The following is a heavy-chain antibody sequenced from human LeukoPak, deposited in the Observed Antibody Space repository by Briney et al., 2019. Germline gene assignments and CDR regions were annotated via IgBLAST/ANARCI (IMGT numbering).Heavy chain of an antibody. V-gene: IGHV1-46*01. Sequence: ASVKVSCKSYGYTFTSYFMHWVRQAPGQGLEWMGIINPSGGSTNYAQKFQGRVTITADESTSTAYMELSSLRSEDTAVYYCAEVSVVRGVTHAFDIWGQGTMVTVSS. CDR1: GYTFTSYF. J-gene: IGHJ3*02. D-gene: IGHD3-10*01. CDR2: INPSGGST. CDR3: AEVSVVRGVTHAFDI.